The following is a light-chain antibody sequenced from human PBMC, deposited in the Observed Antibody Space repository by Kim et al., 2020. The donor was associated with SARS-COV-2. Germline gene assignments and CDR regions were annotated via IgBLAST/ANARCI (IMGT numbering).Light chain of an antibody. J-gene: IGKJ1*01. CDR2: SAS. CDR3: QKYDGAPWM. CDR1: QDINNY. Sequence: ASVGDRVTITCRASQDINNYLAWYQQKPGKVPKVLIYSASALRLGVPSRFSGSGSGTDFTLTISRLQPEDVATYYCQKYDGAPWMFGQGTKVDIK. V-gene: IGKV1-27*01.